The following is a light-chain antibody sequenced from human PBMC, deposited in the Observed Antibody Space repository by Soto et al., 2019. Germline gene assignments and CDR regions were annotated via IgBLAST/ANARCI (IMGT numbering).Light chain of an antibody. Sequence: EILMPQSPATLSVSPGERAPLSCRASQSVSSDLAWYQQKPGQPPRLLIYAASARATGIPARFSGSGSGTEFTLTVSSLQSEDFAVYYCQQYIKWPITFGQGTRLEIK. CDR3: QQYIKWPIT. V-gene: IGKV3-15*01. J-gene: IGKJ5*01. CDR2: AAS. CDR1: QSVSSD.